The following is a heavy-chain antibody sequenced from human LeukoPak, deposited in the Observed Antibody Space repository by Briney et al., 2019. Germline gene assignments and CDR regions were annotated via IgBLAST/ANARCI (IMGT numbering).Heavy chain of an antibody. V-gene: IGHV1-3*04. CDR3: ACYYDSSGYQSLDY. D-gene: IGHD3-22*01. CDR1: GYTFTNYA. CDR2: INIGNGNT. Sequence: ASVKVSCKATGYTFTNYAMHWVRQAPGQRLEWMGWINIGNGNTKYSQKFQGRVTITRDTSASTAYMELSSLRSEDTAVYYCACYYDSSGYQSLDYWGQGTLVTVSS. J-gene: IGHJ4*02.